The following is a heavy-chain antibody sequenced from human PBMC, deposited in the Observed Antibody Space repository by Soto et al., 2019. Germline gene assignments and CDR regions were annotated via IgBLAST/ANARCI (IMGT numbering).Heavy chain of an antibody. CDR2: IKSKTDGGTT. J-gene: IGHJ4*02. D-gene: IGHD3-10*01. V-gene: IGHV3-15*01. Sequence: GGSLSLSCAASGFTFSNACMSWVRQAPGKGLEWVGRIKSKTDGGTTDYAAPVKGRFTISRDDSKNTLYLQMNSLKTEDTAVYYCTTDGIPGSGSYRYYFDYWGQGTPVTVSS. CDR1: GFTFSNAC. CDR3: TTDGIPGSGSYRYYFDY.